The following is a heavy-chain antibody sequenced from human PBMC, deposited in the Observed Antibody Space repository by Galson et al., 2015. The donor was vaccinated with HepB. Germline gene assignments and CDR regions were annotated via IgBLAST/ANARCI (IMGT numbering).Heavy chain of an antibody. CDR3: AFDGSGSYYKGTSFDY. D-gene: IGHD3-10*01. J-gene: IGHJ4*02. V-gene: IGHV3-30*02. CDR1: GFTFSSYG. CDR2: IRYDGSNK. Sequence: SLRLSCAASGFTFSSYGMHWVRQAPGKGLEWVAFIRYDGSNKYYADSVKGRFTISRDNSKNTLYLQMNSLRAEDTAVYYCAFDGSGSYYKGTSFDYWGQGTLVTVSS.